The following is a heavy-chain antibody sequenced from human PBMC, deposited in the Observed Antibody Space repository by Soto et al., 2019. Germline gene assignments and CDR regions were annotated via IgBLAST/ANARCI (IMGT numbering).Heavy chain of an antibody. CDR1: GGSFSGYY. Sequence: SETLSLTCAVYGGSFSGYYGSWIRQPPGKGLEWIGEINYSGSTNYNPSLKGRVTISVDTSKNQFSLKLSSVTAADTAVYYCARSDGRYWGQGTLVTVSS. CDR2: INYSGST. CDR3: ARSDGRY. J-gene: IGHJ4*02. V-gene: IGHV4-34*01.